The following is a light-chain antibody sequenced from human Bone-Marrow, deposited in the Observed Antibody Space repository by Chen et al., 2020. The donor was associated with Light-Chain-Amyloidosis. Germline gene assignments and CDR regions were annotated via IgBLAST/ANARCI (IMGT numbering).Light chain of an antibody. CDR2: RDT. J-gene: IGLJ2*01. Sequence: YELTQPPSVSVSPGQTARITCSGDDLPTKYAYWYQQKPGQAPVLVIHRDTERPSGISERFPGSSSGTTATLTISGVQAEDEADYHCQSADSSGTYEVIFGGGTKLTVL. CDR3: QSADSSGTYEVI. V-gene: IGLV3-25*03. CDR1: DLPTKY.